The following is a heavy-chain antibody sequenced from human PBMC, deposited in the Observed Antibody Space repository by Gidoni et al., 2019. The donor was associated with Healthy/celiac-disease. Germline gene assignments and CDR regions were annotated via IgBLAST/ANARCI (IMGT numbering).Heavy chain of an antibody. CDR1: GGSISSYY. V-gene: IGHV4-59*01. Sequence: QVQLQESGPGLVKPSETLSLTCTVSGGSISSYYWSWIRQPPGKGLEWIGYIYYSGSTNYNPSLKSRVTISVDTSKNQFSLKLSSVTAADTAVYYCARLYLRGDYYYYGMDVWGQGTTVTVSS. CDR2: IYYSGST. D-gene: IGHD3-16*02. CDR3: ARLYLRGDYYYYGMDV. J-gene: IGHJ6*02.